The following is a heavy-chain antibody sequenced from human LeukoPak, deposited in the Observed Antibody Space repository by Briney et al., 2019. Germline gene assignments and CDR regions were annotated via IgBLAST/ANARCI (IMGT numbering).Heavy chain of an antibody. J-gene: IGHJ4*02. D-gene: IGHD5-18*01. CDR1: GGAFSSYA. Sequence: SVKVSCKASGGAFSSYAISWVRQAPGQGLEWMGGIIPIFGTANYAQKFQGRVTITADKSTSTAYMELSSLRSEDTAVYYCARGGYSYGTFDYWGQGTLVTVSS. V-gene: IGHV1-69*06. CDR3: ARGGYSYGTFDY. CDR2: IIPIFGTA.